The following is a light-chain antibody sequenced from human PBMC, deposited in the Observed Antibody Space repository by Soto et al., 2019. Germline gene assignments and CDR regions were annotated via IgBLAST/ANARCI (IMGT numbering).Light chain of an antibody. J-gene: IGLJ1*01. CDR1: SSDVGGYNY. Sequence: QSVLTQPASVSGSPGQSITISCTGTSSDVGGYNYVSWYQQHPGKAPKLMIYEVSNRPSGVSNRFSGSKSGDTASLTISGLQAEDEADYYCSSHASSSTLSVFGTGPKVTAL. V-gene: IGLV2-14*01. CDR3: SSHASSSTLSV. CDR2: EVS.